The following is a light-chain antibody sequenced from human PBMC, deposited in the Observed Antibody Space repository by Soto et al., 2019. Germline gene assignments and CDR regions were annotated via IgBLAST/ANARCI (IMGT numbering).Light chain of an antibody. V-gene: IGLV4-69*01. Sequence: QAVLTQSPSASASLGASVKLTCTLSSGHSSYAIAWHQQQPEKGPRYLMKLNSDGSHSKGDVIPDRFSGSRSGAERYLTISSLQSEDEADYYCQTWGTGIQVFGTGTQLTVL. CDR3: QTWGTGIQV. J-gene: IGLJ1*01. CDR1: SGHSSYA. CDR2: LNSDGSH.